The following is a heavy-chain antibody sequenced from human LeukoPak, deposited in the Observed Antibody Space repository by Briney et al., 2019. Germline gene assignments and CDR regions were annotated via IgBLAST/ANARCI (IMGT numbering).Heavy chain of an antibody. CDR1: GYTFTSYA. V-gene: IGHV1-3*01. CDR3: ARGYYYDSSGYYLAGFDFDY. D-gene: IGHD3-22*01. CDR2: INAGNGNT. Sequence: ASVKVSCKASGYTFTSYAMHWVRQAPGQRLEWMGWINAGNGNTKYSQKFQGRVTITRDTSASTAYMELSSLRSEDTAVYYCARGYYYDSSGYYLAGFDFDYWGQGTLVTVSS. J-gene: IGHJ4*02.